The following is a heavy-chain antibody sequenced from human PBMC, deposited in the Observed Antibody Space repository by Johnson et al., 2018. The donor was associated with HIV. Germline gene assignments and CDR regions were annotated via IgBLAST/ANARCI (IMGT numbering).Heavy chain of an antibody. CDR2: IYSGAST. D-gene: IGHD5-18*01. V-gene: IGHV3-66*02. Sequence: VQLVESGGGLVKPGGSLRLSCAASGFTVSSNYMSWVRQAPGKGLEWVSLIYSGASTSYADSVKGRFTISRDNSNNTLYFQVNNLRIEDTAVYYCARDFPLGYRWGNGFDIWGQGTMVTVSS. CDR3: ARDFPLGYRWGNGFDI. J-gene: IGHJ3*02. CDR1: GFTVSSNY.